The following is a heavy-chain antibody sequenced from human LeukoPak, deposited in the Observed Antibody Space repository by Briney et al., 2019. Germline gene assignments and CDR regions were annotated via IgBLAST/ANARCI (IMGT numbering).Heavy chain of an antibody. V-gene: IGHV3-11*03. D-gene: IGHD1-26*01. CDR2: IGKSGSHT. CDR1: GFTFSDYY. J-gene: IGHJ4*02. CDR3: ARYPRSGGSSDY. Sequence: GGSLRLSCAASGFTFSDYYMGWIRQAPGKGLEWVSYIGKSGSHTNYGDSVKGRFTIARDNAKNSLYLQMNSLRAEDTAVYYCARYPRSGGSSDYWGQGTLVTVSS.